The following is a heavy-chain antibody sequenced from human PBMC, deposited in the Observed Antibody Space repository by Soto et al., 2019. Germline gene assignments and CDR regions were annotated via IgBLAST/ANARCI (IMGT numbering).Heavy chain of an antibody. CDR1: GDPITSGGFY. J-gene: IGHJ5*02. CDR3: ARSVTP. D-gene: IGHD3-10*01. CDR2: IYYSGVT. Sequence: PSETLSLTCTLSGDPITSGGFYWTWIRQHPAKGLEWIGYIYYSGVTYYNPSLKSRATISVDTSKNQFSLKLSSVTAADTAVYYCARSVTPWGQGTLVTVS. V-gene: IGHV4-31*03.